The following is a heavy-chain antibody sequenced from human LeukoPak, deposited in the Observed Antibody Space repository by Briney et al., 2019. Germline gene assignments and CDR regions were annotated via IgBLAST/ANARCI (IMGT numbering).Heavy chain of an antibody. V-gene: IGHV1-18*01. CDR2: ISAYNGNT. D-gene: IGHD6-19*01. CDR1: GDTFTSYG. J-gene: IGHJ4*02. CDR3: ARDLGAVAGPHIDY. Sequence: ASVKVSCKASGDTFTSYGISWVRQAPGQGLEWTGWISAYNGNTNYAQKLQGRVTMTTDTSTNTAYMELRSLRSDDTAVYYCARDLGAVAGPHIDYWGQGTLVTVSS.